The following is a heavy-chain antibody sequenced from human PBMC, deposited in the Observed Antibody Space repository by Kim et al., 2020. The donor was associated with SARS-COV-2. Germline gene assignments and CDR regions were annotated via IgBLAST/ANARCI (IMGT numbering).Heavy chain of an antibody. CDR1: GFTFSSYG. D-gene: IGHD3-3*01. Sequence: GGSLRLSCAASGFTFSSYGMHWVRQAPGKGLEWVAVISYDGSNKYYADSVKGRFTISRDNSKNTLYLQMNSLRAEDTAVYYCAKDFAYYDFWSGYYGGYYYGMDVWGQGTTVTVSS. CDR2: ISYDGSNK. J-gene: IGHJ6*02. CDR3: AKDFAYYDFWSGYYGGYYYGMDV. V-gene: IGHV3-30*18.